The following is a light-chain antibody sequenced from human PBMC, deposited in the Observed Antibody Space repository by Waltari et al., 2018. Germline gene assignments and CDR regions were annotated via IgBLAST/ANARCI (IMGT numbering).Light chain of an antibody. CDR2: GAS. CDR3: QRTYNAPLT. J-gene: IGKJ4*01. CDR1: QGISSY. V-gene: IGKV1-27*01. Sequence: DIQLTQSPSSLSASVGDRVTMTGRVSQGISSYINCYRQKPGKVTKLLIYGASILQSGVPYRFSGSGSGTDFPLTISSLQPGDVASYFGQRTYNAPLTFGGGTKVEIK.